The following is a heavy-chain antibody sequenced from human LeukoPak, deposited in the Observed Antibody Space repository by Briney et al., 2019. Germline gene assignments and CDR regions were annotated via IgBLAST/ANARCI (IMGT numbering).Heavy chain of an antibody. Sequence: PSEALSLTCTVSGGSISGYSWSWIRQPPGKGRECIGYIYYSGSTNYNPSLKSRVTMSVDTSKNQFSLSLSSVTAADTAVYYCARAKLRNWFDPWGQGTLVTVSS. V-gene: IGHV4-59*01. CDR1: GGSISGYS. J-gene: IGHJ5*02. CDR3: ARAKLRNWFDP. D-gene: IGHD1-1*01. CDR2: IYYSGST.